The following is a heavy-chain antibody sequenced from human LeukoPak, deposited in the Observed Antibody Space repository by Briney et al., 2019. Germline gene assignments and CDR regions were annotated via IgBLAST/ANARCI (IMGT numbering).Heavy chain of an antibody. CDR2: ISGSGGST. CDR1: GFTFSIYA. Sequence: PGGSLRLSCAASGFTFSIYAMRWVRHAPGKGLECVSAISGSGGSTYYADSAKGRFTIYRDNSKNTLYLQMNSLRAEDTDVYYCAKDRIVVVAAAFDYRGQGTLVTVSS. J-gene: IGHJ4*02. CDR3: AKDRIVVVAAAFDY. D-gene: IGHD2-15*01. V-gene: IGHV3-23*01.